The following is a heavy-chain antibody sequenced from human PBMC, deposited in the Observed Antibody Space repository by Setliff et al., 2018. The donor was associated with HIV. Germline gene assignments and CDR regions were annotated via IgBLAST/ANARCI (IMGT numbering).Heavy chain of an antibody. D-gene: IGHD3-22*01. CDR1: GGSFNTFY. J-gene: IGHJ4*02. CDR2: IYTSGST. CDR3: ARLEYYSDGNGYLQFYFDY. V-gene: IGHV4-4*07. Sequence: SETLSLTCAVSGGSFNTFYWSWIRQPAGEGLEWQPDGEGLEWLGRIYTSGSTNYNPSLKSRVTMSIDTAKNKVSLRLTSVTAADTAIYYCARLEYYSDGNGYLQFYFDYWGQGTLVTVSS.